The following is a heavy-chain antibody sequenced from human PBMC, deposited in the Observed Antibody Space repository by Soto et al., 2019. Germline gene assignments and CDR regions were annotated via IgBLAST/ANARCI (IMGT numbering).Heavy chain of an antibody. CDR1: GFTFSRYE. J-gene: IGHJ3*02. Sequence: GGSLRLSXAASGFTFSRYEMNWVRQAPGKGLEWVSYISSSGSTIYYTDSVKGRFTISRDNAKNSLYLQINSLRAEDTAVYYCARESDSGYDLDAFDIWGQGTMVTVSS. D-gene: IGHD5-12*01. CDR2: ISSSGSTI. V-gene: IGHV3-48*03. CDR3: ARESDSGYDLDAFDI.